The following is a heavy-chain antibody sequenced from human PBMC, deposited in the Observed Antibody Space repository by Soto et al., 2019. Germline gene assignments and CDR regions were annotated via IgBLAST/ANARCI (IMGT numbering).Heavy chain of an antibody. J-gene: IGHJ4*02. D-gene: IGHD1-26*01. CDR2: INHSGST. CDR1: GGSFSGYY. Sequence: SETLSLTCAVYGGSFSGYYWTWIRQPPGTGLEWIGEINHSGSTNYNPSLKSRVTISVDTSKNQFSLKLRSVTAADTAVYYCARARVGASSFDYWGQGTLVTVSS. CDR3: ARARVGASSFDY. V-gene: IGHV4-34*01.